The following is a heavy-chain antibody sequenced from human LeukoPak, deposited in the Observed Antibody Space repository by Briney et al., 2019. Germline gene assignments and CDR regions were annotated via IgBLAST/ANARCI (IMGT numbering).Heavy chain of an antibody. V-gene: IGHV1-24*01. J-gene: IGHJ3*02. CDR3: ATDPFITIFGVVTGRAFDI. CDR2: FDPEDGET. Sequence: ASVKVSCKVSGYTLTELSMHWVRQAPGKGLEWMGGFDPEDGETIYAQKFQGRVTMTEDTSTDTAYMELSSLRSEDTAVYYCATDPFITIFGVVTGRAFDIWGQGTMVTVSP. D-gene: IGHD3-3*01. CDR1: GYTLTELS.